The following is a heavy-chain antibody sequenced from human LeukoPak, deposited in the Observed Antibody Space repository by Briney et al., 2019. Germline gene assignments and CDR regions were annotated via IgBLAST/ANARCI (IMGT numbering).Heavy chain of an antibody. CDR1: GVNFDNYA. Sequence: GGSLRLSCAASGVNFDNYAMSWVRQAPGKGLEWVSGISTSGDGSYYADSVKGRFTISRDNSRNTLFLQLSGLTFDDTARYYCAKVDIVGSRKPGMDVWGQGTTVTVSS. V-gene: IGHV3-23*01. J-gene: IGHJ6*02. CDR2: ISTSGDGS. D-gene: IGHD2-21*01. CDR3: AKVDIVGSRKPGMDV.